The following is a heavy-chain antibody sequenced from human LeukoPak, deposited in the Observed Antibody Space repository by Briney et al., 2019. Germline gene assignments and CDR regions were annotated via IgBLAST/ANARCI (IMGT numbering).Heavy chain of an antibody. J-gene: IGHJ5*02. CDR1: GYTFTNYF. Sequence: ASVRVSCKASGYTFTNYFMHWVRQAPGQRLEWMGVVNPSSGSTTYSQKFQGRVTMTRDTSTSTVYMDLGSLRSDDTAVYYCARAVGPRGGNWFDPWGQGTLVTVSS. CDR3: ARAVGPRGGNWFDP. D-gene: IGHD1-26*01. CDR2: VNPSSGST. V-gene: IGHV1-46*01.